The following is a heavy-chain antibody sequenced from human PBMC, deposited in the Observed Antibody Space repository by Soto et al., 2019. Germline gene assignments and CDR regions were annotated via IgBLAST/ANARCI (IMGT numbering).Heavy chain of an antibody. CDR1: GYIFTNYW. D-gene: IGHD3-10*01. CDR3: ARHRGMTTGPFDF. V-gene: IGHV5-51*01. CDR2: VRPGDSDP. J-gene: IGHJ4*02. Sequence: GESLKISCKGSGYIFTNYWIGWVRQMPGKGLEWMGIVRPGDSDPKYSPSFQGQVTISTDKSINTAYLRWSSLKASDTAMYYCARHRGMTTGPFDFWGQGTLVTVSS.